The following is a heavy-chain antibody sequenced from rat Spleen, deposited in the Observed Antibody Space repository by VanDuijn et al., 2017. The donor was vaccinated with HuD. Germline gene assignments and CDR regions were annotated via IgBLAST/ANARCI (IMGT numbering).Heavy chain of an antibody. CDR1: GFSLSSYG. CDR2: IWNTGGT. V-gene: IGHV2-41*01. CDR3: VRDPGTLRIVGWFAY. Sequence: QVQLKESGPGLVQPSQTLSLTCTVSGFSLSSYGVIWVRQPPGKGLEWMGVIWNTGGTRYNSALKSRLSISKDTSKSQVFLKMNSLQTEDTATYYCVRDPGTLRIVGWFAYWGQGTLVTVSS. J-gene: IGHJ3*01. D-gene: IGHD1-6*01.